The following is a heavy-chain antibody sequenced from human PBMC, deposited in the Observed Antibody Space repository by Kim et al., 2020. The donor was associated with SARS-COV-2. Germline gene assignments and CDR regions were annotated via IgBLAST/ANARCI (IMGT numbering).Heavy chain of an antibody. V-gene: IGHV3-30*18. J-gene: IGHJ4*02. CDR1: GFTFSSYG. CDR2: ISYDGSNK. D-gene: IGHD6-13*01. Sequence: GGSLRLSCAASGFTFSSYGMHWVRQAPGKGLEWVAVISYDGSNKYYADSVKGRFTISRDNSKNTLYLQMNSLRAEDTAVYYCAKDKVRVAAAGRPLDYWGQGTLVTVSS. CDR3: AKDKVRVAAAGRPLDY.